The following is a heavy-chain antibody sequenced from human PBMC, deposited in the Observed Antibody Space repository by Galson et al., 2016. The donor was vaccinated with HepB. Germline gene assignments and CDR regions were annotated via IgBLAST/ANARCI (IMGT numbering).Heavy chain of an antibody. CDR2: IYPSGGT. J-gene: IGHJ3*02. V-gene: IGHV4-30-2*01. CDR1: GASITTGGDS. Sequence: TLSLTCAVSGASITTGGDSWSWIRQPPGKGLEWLGYIYPSGGTYYNPSLRSRVTISVDRAKNRFSLRLDSVTAADTAVYYCARVEAVKRAFDIWGQGTMVTISS. CDR3: ARVEAVKRAFDI. D-gene: IGHD5-24*01.